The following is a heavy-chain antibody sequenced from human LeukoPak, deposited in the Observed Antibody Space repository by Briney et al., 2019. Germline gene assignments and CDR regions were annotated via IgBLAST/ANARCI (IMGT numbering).Heavy chain of an antibody. CDR3: ARDRRLGYCSSTSCYLYYYYGMDV. CDR2: IYYSGST. CDR1: GGSISSYY. J-gene: IGHJ6*02. D-gene: IGHD2-2*01. V-gene: IGHV4-59*01. Sequence: TSETLSLTCTVSGGSISSYYWSWIRQPPGKGLEWIGYIYYSGSTNYNPSLKSRVTISVDTSKNQFSLKLSSVTAADTAVYCCARDRRLGYCSSTSCYLYYYYGMDVWGQGTTVTVSS.